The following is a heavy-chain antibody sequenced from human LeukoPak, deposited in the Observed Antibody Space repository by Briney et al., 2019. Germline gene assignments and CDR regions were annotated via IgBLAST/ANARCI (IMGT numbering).Heavy chain of an antibody. V-gene: IGHV1-2*04. Sequence: GASVKVSCKASGYTFTGYYMHWVRQAPGQGLEWMGWINPNSGGTNYAQKFQGWVTMTRDTSISTAYMELSRLRSDDTAVYYCARGGGSGYDSGNDAFDIWGQGTMVTVSS. CDR1: GYTFTGYY. CDR2: INPNSGGT. J-gene: IGHJ3*02. CDR3: ARGGGSGYDSGNDAFDI. D-gene: IGHD5-12*01.